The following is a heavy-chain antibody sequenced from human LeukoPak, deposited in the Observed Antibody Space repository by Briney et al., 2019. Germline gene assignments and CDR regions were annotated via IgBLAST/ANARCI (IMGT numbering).Heavy chain of an antibody. D-gene: IGHD3-16*01. CDR1: GFTFSSYS. CDR2: ISSTSSAI. Sequence: GGSLRLSCAASGFTFSSYSMNWVRQAPGKGLEWLSYISSTSSAIYYADSLKGRFTISRDNAKNSLYLQMDRLRAEDTAVYYCARVIESYGDSAYWGQGTLVTVSS. CDR3: ARVIESYGDSAY. V-gene: IGHV3-48*04. J-gene: IGHJ4*02.